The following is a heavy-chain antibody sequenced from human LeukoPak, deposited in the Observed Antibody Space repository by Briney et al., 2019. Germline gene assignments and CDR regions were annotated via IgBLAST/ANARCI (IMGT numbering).Heavy chain of an antibody. CDR1: GGSISSGGY. CDR2: IYISGST. V-gene: IGHV4-4*02. D-gene: IGHD3-10*01. Sequence: PSETLSLTCAVSGGSISSGGYWSWVRQPPGKGLEWIGQIYISGSTNYNPSLDSRVTMSLDKSRNQLSLRLKSMTAADTAVYYCTRHGSYSHGFWGQGALVTVSS. CDR3: TRHGSYSHGF. J-gene: IGHJ4*02.